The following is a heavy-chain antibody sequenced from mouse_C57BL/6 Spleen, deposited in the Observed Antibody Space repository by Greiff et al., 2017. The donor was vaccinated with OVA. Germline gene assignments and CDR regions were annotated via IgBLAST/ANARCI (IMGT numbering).Heavy chain of an antibody. CDR2: IDPSDSET. CDR1: GYTFTSYW. Sequence: QVQLQQPGAELVRPGSSVKLSCKASGYTFTSYWMHWVKQRPIQGLEWIGNIDPSDSETHYNQKFKDKATLTVDKSSSTAYMQLSSLTSEDSAVYDCARLSYGSSPYYFDYWGQGTTLTVSS. V-gene: IGHV1-52*01. CDR3: ARLSYGSSPYYFDY. J-gene: IGHJ2*01. D-gene: IGHD1-1*01.